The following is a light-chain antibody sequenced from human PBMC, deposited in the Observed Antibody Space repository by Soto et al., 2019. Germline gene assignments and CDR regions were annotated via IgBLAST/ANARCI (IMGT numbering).Light chain of an antibody. CDR2: GAS. V-gene: IGKV3-15*01. Sequence: EIVMTQSPATLSVSPGERATLSCRASQSVSNNLAWYQKKPGQAPRLLIYGASTRATRIPARFSGGGSGTDPTLPISSLQSEDFAVYYCQQYNNWRTFGQGNRVEI. CDR1: QSVSNN. CDR3: QQYNNWRT. J-gene: IGKJ1*01.